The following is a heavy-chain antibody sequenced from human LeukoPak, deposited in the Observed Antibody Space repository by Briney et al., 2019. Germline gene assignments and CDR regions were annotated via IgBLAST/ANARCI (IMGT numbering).Heavy chain of an antibody. J-gene: IGHJ5*02. Sequence: SVKVSCKASGGTFSSYAISWVRQAPGRGLEWMGGIIPIFGTANYAQKFQGGVTITADESTSTAYMELSSLRSEDTAVYYCARDPLYSSGWYYFGPRGYNWFDPWGQGTLVTVSS. V-gene: IGHV1-69*13. CDR2: IIPIFGTA. CDR3: ARDPLYSSGWYYFGPRGYNWFDP. CDR1: GGTFSSYA. D-gene: IGHD6-19*01.